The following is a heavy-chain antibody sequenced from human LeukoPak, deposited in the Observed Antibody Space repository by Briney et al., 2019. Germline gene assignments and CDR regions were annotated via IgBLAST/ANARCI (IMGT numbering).Heavy chain of an antibody. CDR3: ARKTTDFAFDI. V-gene: IGHV3-48*01. CDR1: GFTFSTFT. CDR2: ISSGSSTI. J-gene: IGHJ3*02. Sequence: PGGSLRLSCAASGFTFSTFTINWVRQAPGKGLEWISYISSGSSTIYYADSVKGRFTISRDNAKNSLYLQMNSLRAEDTAVYCCARKTTDFAFDIWGQGTLVTVSS. D-gene: IGHD4-17*01.